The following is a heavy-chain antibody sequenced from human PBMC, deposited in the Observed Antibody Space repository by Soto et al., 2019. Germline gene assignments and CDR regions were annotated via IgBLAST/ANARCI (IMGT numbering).Heavy chain of an antibody. J-gene: IGHJ6*03. V-gene: IGHV3-66*01. CDR2: IYSGGST. Sequence: GSLRLSCAASGFTVSSNYMSWVRQAPGKGLEWVSVIYSGGSTYYADSVKGRFTISRDNSKNTLYLQMNSLRAEDTAVYYCASMTPENYYYYYYMDVWGKGTTVTVSS. CDR1: GFTVSSNY. D-gene: IGHD3-16*01. CDR3: ASMTPENYYYYYYMDV.